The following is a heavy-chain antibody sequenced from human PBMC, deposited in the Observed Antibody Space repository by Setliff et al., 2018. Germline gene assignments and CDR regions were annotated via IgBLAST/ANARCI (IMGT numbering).Heavy chain of an antibody. CDR2: INHSGST. CDR3: ARKKTVYWYYGMDV. J-gene: IGHJ6*02. D-gene: IGHD2-15*01. V-gene: IGHV4-39*07. Sequence: PSETLSLTCTVSGGSISSGGYYWSWIRQPPGKGLEWIGEINHSGSTNYNPSLKSRVTISVDTSKNQFSLKLSSVTAADTAVYYCARKKTVYWYYGMDVWGQGTTVTVSS. CDR1: GGSISSGGYY.